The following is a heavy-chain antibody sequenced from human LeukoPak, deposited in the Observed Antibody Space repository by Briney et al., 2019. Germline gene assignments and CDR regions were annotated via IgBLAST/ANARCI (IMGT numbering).Heavy chain of an antibody. CDR3: AKDLTGRFDY. J-gene: IGHJ4*02. V-gene: IGHV3-30*18. CDR2: ISYDGSNK. CDR1: GFTFSSYG. D-gene: IGHD1-14*01. Sequence: PGGSLRLSCAASGFTFSSYGMHWVRQAPGKGLEWVAVISYDGSNKYYADSVKGRFTISRDNPKNTLYLQMNSLRAEDTAVYYCAKDLTGRFDYWGQGTLVTVSS.